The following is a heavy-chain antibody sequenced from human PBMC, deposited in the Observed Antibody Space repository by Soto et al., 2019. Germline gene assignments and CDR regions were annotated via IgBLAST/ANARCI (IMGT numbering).Heavy chain of an antibody. V-gene: IGHV1-8*01. D-gene: IGHD3-16*01. CDR1: GYSFTNND. Sequence: ASVKVSCKASGYSFTNNDVSWVRQATGQGLEWMGRMNPGSGDTGYAQKFQGRVTMTRDISIATAYMELSSLRSDDTAIYYCARMETFGSLNWFDPWGQGTLVTVSS. J-gene: IGHJ5*02. CDR2: MNPGSGDT. CDR3: ARMETFGSLNWFDP.